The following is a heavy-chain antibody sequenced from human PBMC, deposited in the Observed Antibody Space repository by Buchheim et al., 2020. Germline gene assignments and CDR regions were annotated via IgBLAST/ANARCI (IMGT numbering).Heavy chain of an antibody. D-gene: IGHD3-3*01. V-gene: IGHV3-74*02. CDR1: GFTFHTYA. Sequence: EVYLLESGGGLVQPGGSLRLSCAASGFTFHTYAMSWVRQAPGKGLVWVSRINSDGSSTSYADSGKGRFTISRDNAKNTLYLQMNSLRAEDTAVYYCARAGNYDFWSGPMEWMDVWGQGTT. J-gene: IGHJ6*02. CDR2: INSDGSST. CDR3: ARAGNYDFWSGPMEWMDV.